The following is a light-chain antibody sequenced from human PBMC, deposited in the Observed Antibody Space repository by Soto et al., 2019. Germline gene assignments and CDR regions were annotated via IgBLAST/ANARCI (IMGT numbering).Light chain of an antibody. CDR1: ISDIGSFSR. CDR3: ALYSGTNTLL. CDR2: EVR. Sequence: QSVLTQPPSVSGSPGQSVTISCTGTISDIGSFSRVAWYQQPPGTAPKLIIYEVRDRPSGVPVRFSGSKSGNTASLTISGLQAEDEADYYCALYSGTNTLLFGGGTKVTVL. V-gene: IGLV2-18*01. J-gene: IGLJ2*01.